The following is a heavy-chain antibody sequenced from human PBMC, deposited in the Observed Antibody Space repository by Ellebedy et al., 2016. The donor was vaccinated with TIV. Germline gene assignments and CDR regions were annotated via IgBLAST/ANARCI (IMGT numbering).Heavy chain of an antibody. CDR1: GYTFTSYW. D-gene: IGHD2-8*01. CDR3: ARDLYYGIDF. V-gene: IGHV3-74*01. J-gene: IGHJ6*02. Sequence: GGSLRLSCAASGYTFTSYWMHWVRQAPGKGLVWVSHINGDGSHTIYADSVKGQFTISRDNAKNTLYLQMNSLRADDTAVYYCARDLYYGIDFWGQGTTVTVSS. CDR2: INGDGSHT.